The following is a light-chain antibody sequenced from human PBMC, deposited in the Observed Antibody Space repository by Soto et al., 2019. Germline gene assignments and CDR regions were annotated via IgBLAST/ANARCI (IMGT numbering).Light chain of an antibody. J-gene: IGLJ1*01. Sequence: QSVLTQPASVSGSPGQSIPISCTGTSSDVGGYNYVSWYQQHPGKAPKFMIYDVSNRPSGVSNRFSGSKSGNTASLTISGLQAEDEAYYSCISFTTSPTSDFGTGPKVP. CDR1: SSDVGGYNY. CDR3: ISFTTSPTSD. CDR2: DVS. V-gene: IGLV2-14*01.